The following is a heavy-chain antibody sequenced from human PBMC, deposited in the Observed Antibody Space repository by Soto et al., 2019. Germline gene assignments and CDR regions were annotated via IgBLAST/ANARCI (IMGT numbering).Heavy chain of an antibody. D-gene: IGHD3-16*02. CDR2: INHSGST. V-gene: IGHV4-34*01. CDR1: GGSFSGYY. CDR3: ATGPPSSSSGITFGGVIFYFDY. J-gene: IGHJ4*02. Sequence: SETLSLTCAVYGGSFSGYYWSWIRQPPGKGLEWIGEINHSGSTNYNPSLKSRVTISVDTSKNQFSLKLSSVTAADTAVYYCATGPPSSSSGITFGGVIFYFDYWGQGTLVTVSS.